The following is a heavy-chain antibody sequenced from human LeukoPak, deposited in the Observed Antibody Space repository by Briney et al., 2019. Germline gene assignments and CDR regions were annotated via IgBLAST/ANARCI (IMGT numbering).Heavy chain of an antibody. CDR1: GFTFSSYA. V-gene: IGHV3-23*01. J-gene: IGHJ4*02. CDR3: AKAFVSWPKTPFIVVVPAASGPVDY. Sequence: PGGSLRLSCAASGFTFSSYAMSWVRQTPGKGLEWVSAISGSGGSTYYADSVKGRFTISRDNSKNTLYLQMNSLRAEDTAVYYCAKAFVSWPKTPFIVVVPAASGPVDYWGQGTLVTVSS. CDR2: ISGSGGST. D-gene: IGHD2-2*01.